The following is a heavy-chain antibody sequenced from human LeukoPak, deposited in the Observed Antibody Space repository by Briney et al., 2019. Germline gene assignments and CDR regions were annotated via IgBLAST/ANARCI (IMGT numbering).Heavy chain of an antibody. J-gene: IGHJ4*02. Sequence: SVKVSCKASGGTFSSYAISWVRQAPGQGLDWMGGIIPIFGTANYAQKFQGRVTITRDTSASIAYMKLSSLRSEDTAVYYCARDRGVTMVRGVIDSFDYWGQGTLVTVSS. V-gene: IGHV1-69*05. CDR1: GGTFSSYA. CDR2: IIPIFGTA. D-gene: IGHD3-10*01. CDR3: ARDRGVTMVRGVIDSFDY.